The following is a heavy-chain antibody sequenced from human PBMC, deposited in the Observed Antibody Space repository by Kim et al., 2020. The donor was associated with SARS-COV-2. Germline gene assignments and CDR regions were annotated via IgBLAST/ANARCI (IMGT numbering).Heavy chain of an antibody. D-gene: IGHD6-13*01. CDR2: IYPGDSDT. J-gene: IGHJ6*02. Sequence: GESLKISCKGSGYSFTSYWIGWVRQMPGKGLEWMGIIYPGDSDTRYSPSFQGQVTISADKSISTAYLQWSSLKASDTAMYYCARLNGIAAAGTGPTYYYGMDVWGQGTTVTVSS. CDR3: ARLNGIAAAGTGPTYYYGMDV. CDR1: GYSFTSYW. V-gene: IGHV5-51*01.